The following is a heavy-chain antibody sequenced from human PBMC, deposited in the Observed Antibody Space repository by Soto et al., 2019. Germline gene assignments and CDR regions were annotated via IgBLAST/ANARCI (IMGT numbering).Heavy chain of an antibody. CDR2: INTFNGNT. Sequence: VQSEGEVKKPGASVKVSCKTSGYTFSDYGVSWVRQAPGQVLAWMGWINTFNGNTKYGQNFQGRVTLSNDTSTRTVFLELTRLKFDDAAVYFCARGFCPENYLGQGTRVIVYS. CDR3: ARGFCPENY. CDR1: GYTFSDYG. J-gene: IGHJ4*02. V-gene: IGHV1-18*01.